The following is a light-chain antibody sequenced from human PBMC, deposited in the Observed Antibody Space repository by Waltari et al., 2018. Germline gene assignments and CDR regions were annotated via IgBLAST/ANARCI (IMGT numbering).Light chain of an antibody. V-gene: IGLV2-11*01. CDR1: SSDVGGYDY. CDR3: CSYAGSYTFV. Sequence: SALTQPRSVSGSPGQSVTISCTGTSSDVGGYDYVSWYQQHPGEAPKLIIYDVSKWPSGVPDRFSGSKSGNTASLTISGLQAEDEADYYCCSYAGSYTFVFGSATQVSVL. CDR2: DVS. J-gene: IGLJ1*01.